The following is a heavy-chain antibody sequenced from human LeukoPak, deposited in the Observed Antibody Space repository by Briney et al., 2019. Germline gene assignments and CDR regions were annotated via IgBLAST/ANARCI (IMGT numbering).Heavy chain of an antibody. CDR2: IYYSGST. V-gene: IGHV4-31*03. CDR3: AREFDFNCDYVWGSPVGRYFDY. CDR1: GGSISSGGYY. D-gene: IGHD3-16*01. Sequence: SETLSLTCTVSGGSISSGGYYWSWIRQHPGKGLEWIGYIYYSGSTYYNPSLKSRVTISVDTSKNQFSLKLSSVTAADTAVYYCAREFDFNCDYVWGSPVGRYFDYWGQGTLVTVSS. J-gene: IGHJ4*02.